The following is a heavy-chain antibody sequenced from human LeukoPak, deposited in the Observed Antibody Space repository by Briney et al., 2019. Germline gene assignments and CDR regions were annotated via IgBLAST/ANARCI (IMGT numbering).Heavy chain of an antibody. CDR3: ARAFSSGWYPYSIGGLWFDY. CDR2: IYYTGST. V-gene: IGHV4-59*01. Sequence: SETLSLTCTVSGGSISSYYWSWIRQPPGKGLEWIGNIYYTGSTNYNPSLKSRVTISVDTSKNQFTLKLSSVTAADTAVYYCARAFSSGWYPYSIGGLWFDYWGQGTLVTVSS. D-gene: IGHD6-19*01. CDR1: GGSISSYY. J-gene: IGHJ4*02.